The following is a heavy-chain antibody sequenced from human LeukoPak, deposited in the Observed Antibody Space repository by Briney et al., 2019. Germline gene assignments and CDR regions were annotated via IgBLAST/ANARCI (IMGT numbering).Heavy chain of an antibody. CDR1: GFTFRNHA. CDR3: AKGVRITMVRGAFDI. J-gene: IGHJ3*02. Sequence: PGGSLRLSCVASGFTFRNHAFEWVRQAPGKGLEWVAVIAYDGSKQYYGDPLKGRFTISRDNVKETLYLEMNSLRAEDTALYYCAKGVRITMVRGAFDIWGQGTMVTVSS. V-gene: IGHV3-30*04. CDR2: IAYDGSKQ. D-gene: IGHD3-10*01.